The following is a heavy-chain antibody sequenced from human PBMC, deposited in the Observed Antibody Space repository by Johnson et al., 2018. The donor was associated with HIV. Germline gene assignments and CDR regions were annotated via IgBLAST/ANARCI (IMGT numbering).Heavy chain of an antibody. J-gene: IGHJ3*02. CDR1: GFTVSDNY. Sequence: MMLVESGGGLIHPGGSLRLSCVASGFTVSDNYMSWVRQAPGKGLEWVSIIYSGGTAYYADSVKDWFTVSRDDSKNTLFLQMNSLRAEDTAVYYCARVPNDSFDIWGQGTMVTVSS. CDR3: ARVPNDSFDI. CDR2: IYSGGTA. V-gene: IGHV3-66*02. D-gene: IGHD2-2*01.